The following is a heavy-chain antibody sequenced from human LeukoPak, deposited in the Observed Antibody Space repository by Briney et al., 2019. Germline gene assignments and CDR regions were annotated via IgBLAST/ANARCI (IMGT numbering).Heavy chain of an antibody. V-gene: IGHV1-2*02. D-gene: IGHD3-10*01. CDR3: AKSGGVDY. Sequence: ASVKVSCKASGYTFTSYDINWVRQAPGQGLEWMGWVNPKSGDTNYAQKFQGRITLTRDTSINTAYMDLIRLTSDDTAVYYCAKSGGVDYWGQGTLVTVSS. J-gene: IGHJ4*02. CDR2: VNPKSGDT. CDR1: GYTFTSYD.